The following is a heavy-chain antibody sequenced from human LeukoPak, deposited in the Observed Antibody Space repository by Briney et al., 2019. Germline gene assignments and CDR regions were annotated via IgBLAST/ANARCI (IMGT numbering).Heavy chain of an antibody. V-gene: IGHV3-11*06. CDR1: GFTLSDYY. CDR3: VREYCSGDRCYSSYYGMDV. D-gene: IGHD2-15*01. CDR2: ISPRSTDT. J-gene: IGHJ6*02. Sequence: GGSLRLSCAASGFTLSDYYMGWIRQAPGKGLEWISYISPRSTDTNYADSVKGQFTISRDNAKNSLYLEMNSLRAEDTAVFYCVREYCSGDRCYSSYYGMDVWGQGTTVTVSS.